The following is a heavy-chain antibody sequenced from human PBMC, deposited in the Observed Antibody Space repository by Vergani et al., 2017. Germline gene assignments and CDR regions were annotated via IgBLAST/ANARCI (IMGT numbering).Heavy chain of an antibody. D-gene: IGHD1-1*01. J-gene: IGHJ4*02. CDR2: IYPADSDT. V-gene: IGHV5-51*03. CDR3: ARNTTYTDS. CDR1: EYSFGNYW. Sequence: EVELVQSGPEMRKPGESLKISCKGSEYSFGNYWIGWVRQMPGKGLEWMGIIYPADSDTRYSPSFQGQVTISADKSISTAFLQWDSLKASDTALYYCARNTTYTDSWGQGTLFTVSS.